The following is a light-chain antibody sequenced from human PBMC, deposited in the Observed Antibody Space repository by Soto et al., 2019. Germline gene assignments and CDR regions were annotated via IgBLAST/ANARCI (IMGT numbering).Light chain of an antibody. Sequence: EIVMTQSPATLSVSPGERATLSCRASQSVSSNLAWYQQKPGQGPRLLLYGVSTRATGIPARFSGSGSGTEFTLSISGLQSEDFAIYFCQQYNNWPRTFGPGTKVDFK. V-gene: IGKV3D-15*01. CDR3: QQYNNWPRT. J-gene: IGKJ3*01. CDR2: GVS. CDR1: QSVSSN.